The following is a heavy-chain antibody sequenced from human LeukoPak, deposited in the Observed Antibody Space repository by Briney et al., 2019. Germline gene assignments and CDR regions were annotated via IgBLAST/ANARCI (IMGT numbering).Heavy chain of an antibody. CDR3: ASRPGGSAWYGVFDY. V-gene: IGHV4-59*11. D-gene: IGHD3-10*01. J-gene: IGHJ4*02. CDR2: IYGSDTT. Sequence: SETLSLTRTVSGASMSNHFWSWIRQPPGKGLEWIGYIYGSDTTNYNPSLKSRVTMSVDTSENQFSLKLSSVTAADTALYYCASRPGGSAWYGVFDYWSRGTLVTVSS. CDR1: GASMSNHF.